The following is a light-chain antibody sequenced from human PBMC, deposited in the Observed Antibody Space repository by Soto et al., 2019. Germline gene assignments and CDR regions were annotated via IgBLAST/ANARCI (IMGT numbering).Light chain of an antibody. CDR1: QSVTSSY. CDR2: GAS. Sequence: EIVLTQSPGTLSLSPGERATLSCRASQSVTSSYLTWYQQKPGQAPRLLIYGASNRATGIPDRFSGSGSGTDFTLSISILEPEDFAVYYCQQYGSSLSWTFGQGTKVDIK. V-gene: IGKV3-20*01. J-gene: IGKJ1*01. CDR3: QQYGSSLSWT.